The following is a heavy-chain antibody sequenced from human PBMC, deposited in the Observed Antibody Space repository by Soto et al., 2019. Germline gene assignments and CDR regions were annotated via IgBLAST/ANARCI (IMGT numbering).Heavy chain of an antibody. Sequence: QLQLVQSGAEVREPGSSVKVSCKAFGGTFSSYTVIWVRQAPGQGLEWMGGITPTLNIAKYAEKFQGRVTITADESTSTVKMHMSSLRSEDTAVYFCARGYYSGSNPSSFAYWGQGTLVAVTS. D-gene: IGHD1-26*01. J-gene: IGHJ4*02. CDR3: ARGYYSGSNPSSFAY. CDR1: GGTFSSYT. V-gene: IGHV1-69*01. CDR2: ITPTLNIA.